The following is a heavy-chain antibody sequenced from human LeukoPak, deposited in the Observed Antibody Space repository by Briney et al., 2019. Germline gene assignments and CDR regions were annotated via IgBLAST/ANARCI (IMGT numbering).Heavy chain of an antibody. V-gene: IGHV3-23*01. CDR1: GFTFSIYS. CDR3: AKRAVTAAGPGNYFDC. J-gene: IGHJ4*02. D-gene: IGHD6-13*01. Sequence: GGSLRLTCAASGFTFSIYSMNWVRQAPGKGLEWVSAITDGGGGTYYADSVKGQFTISRDNFRNTVFLQMNSLRAEDTAVYYCAKRAVTAAGPGNYFDCWGQGTLVTVSS. CDR2: ITDGGGGT.